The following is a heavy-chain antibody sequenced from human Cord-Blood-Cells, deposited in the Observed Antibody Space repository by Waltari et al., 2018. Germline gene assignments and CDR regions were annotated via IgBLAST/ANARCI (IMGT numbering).Heavy chain of an antibody. CDR1: GFTVRSNY. J-gene: IGHJ5*02. V-gene: IGHV3-53*01. Sequence: EVQLVESGGLIQPGGSLRLSCAASGFTVRSNYMSWVRQAPGKGLEWVSVIYSGGSTYYADSVKGRFTISRDNSKNTLYLQMNSLRAEDTAVYYCARFRYSSSSGWFDPWGQGTLVTVSS. CDR3: ARFRYSSSSGWFDP. D-gene: IGHD6-6*01. CDR2: IYSGGST.